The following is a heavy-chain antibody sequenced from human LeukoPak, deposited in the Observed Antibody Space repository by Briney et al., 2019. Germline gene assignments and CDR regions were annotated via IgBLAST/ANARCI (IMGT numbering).Heavy chain of an antibody. CDR2: IYNSGST. Sequence: PSETLSLTCTVSGYSISSGYFWGWIRQPPGKGLEWIGTIYNSGSTYYNASLESRVTISVDTSKNQFSLNLMSVTAADTAVYYCTRDTGTTGEVKFDPWGQGTLVTVSS. CDR3: TRDTGTTGEVKFDP. J-gene: IGHJ5*02. CDR1: GYSISSGYF. V-gene: IGHV4-38-2*02. D-gene: IGHD4-17*01.